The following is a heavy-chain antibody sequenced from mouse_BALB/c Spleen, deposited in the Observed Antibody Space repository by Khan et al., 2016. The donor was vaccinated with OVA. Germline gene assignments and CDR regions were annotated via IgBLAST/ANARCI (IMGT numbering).Heavy chain of an antibody. CDR1: GFTFNNYA. J-gene: IGHJ2*01. Sequence: EVELVESGGGLVKPGGSLKLSCAASGFTFNNYAMSWVRQTPEKRLEWVATVSSGGSYTYYPDNVKGRFTISSDNAKNTLYLQMSRLRSEDTAMYYCTRQGGIYDGPFDYWGQGTTLTVSS. V-gene: IGHV5-9-3*01. CDR3: TRQGGIYDGPFDY. CDR2: VSSGGSYT. D-gene: IGHD2-3*01.